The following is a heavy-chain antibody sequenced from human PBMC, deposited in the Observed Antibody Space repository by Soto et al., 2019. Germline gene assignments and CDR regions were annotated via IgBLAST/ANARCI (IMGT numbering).Heavy chain of an antibody. CDR3: ARGPGYSSGWYGADAFDI. D-gene: IGHD6-19*01. V-gene: IGHV4-59*01. J-gene: IGHJ3*02. CDR1: GGSISSYY. Sequence: QVQLQESGPGLVKPSETLSLTCTVSGGSISSYYWSWIRQPPGKGLEWIGYIYYRGSTNYNPSLKSRVTISVDTSKNQFSLKLSSVTAADTAVYYCARGPGYSSGWYGADAFDIWGQGTMVTVSS. CDR2: IYYRGST.